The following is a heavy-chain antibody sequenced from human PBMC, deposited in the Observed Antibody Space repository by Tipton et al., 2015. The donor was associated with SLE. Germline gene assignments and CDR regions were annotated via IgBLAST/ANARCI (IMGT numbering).Heavy chain of an antibody. CDR1: GGSFSGYY. D-gene: IGHD3-22*01. J-gene: IGHJ4*02. CDR2: INHSGST. CDR3: ARGPDVYDSSGSYDY. V-gene: IGHV4-34*01. Sequence: TLSLTCAVYGGSFSGYYWSWIRQPPGKGLEWIGEINHSGSTNYNPSLKSRVTISVDTSKNQFSLKLSSVTAADTAVYYCARGPDVYDSSGSYDYWGQGTLVTVSS.